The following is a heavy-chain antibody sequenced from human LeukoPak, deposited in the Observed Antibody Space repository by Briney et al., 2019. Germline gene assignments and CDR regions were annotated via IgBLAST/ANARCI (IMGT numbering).Heavy chain of an antibody. J-gene: IGHJ4*02. CDR3: ARHSSGWPGYFDY. Sequence: GGSLRLSCAASGFTFSSYSMNWVRQAPGKGLEWVSSISSSSSYIYYADSVKGRFTISRDNAKNSLYLQMNSLRAEDTAVYYCARHSSGWPGYFDYWGQGTLVTVSS. CDR2: ISSSSSYI. CDR1: GFTFSSYS. V-gene: IGHV3-21*01. D-gene: IGHD6-25*01.